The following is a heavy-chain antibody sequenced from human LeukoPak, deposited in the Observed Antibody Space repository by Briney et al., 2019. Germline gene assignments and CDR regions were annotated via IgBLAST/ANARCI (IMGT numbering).Heavy chain of an antibody. V-gene: IGHV3-74*01. D-gene: IGHD3-16*01. CDR3: ARDQGGPRDY. CDR2: INPDGSST. Sequence: GWSLRLSCAASGFTFSNSWMHWVRQAPGKGLVWVSRINPDGSSTRYADSVKGRFTISRDNAKNTLYLQMNSLRAEDTAVYYCARDQGGPRDYWGRGSLVTVSS. J-gene: IGHJ4*02. CDR1: GFTFSNSW.